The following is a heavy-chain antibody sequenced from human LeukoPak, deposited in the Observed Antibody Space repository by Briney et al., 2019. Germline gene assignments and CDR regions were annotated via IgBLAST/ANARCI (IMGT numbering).Heavy chain of an antibody. CDR1: GFTFSSYW. Sequence: GGSLRLSCAASGFTFSSYWMSWVRQAPGKGPEWVANIKQDGSEKYYVDSVKGRFTISRDNVKNSLYLQMNSLRAEDTAVYYCAREGVGDFFDYWGQGTLVTVSS. V-gene: IGHV3-7*01. J-gene: IGHJ4*02. CDR2: IKQDGSEK. CDR3: AREGVGDFFDY. D-gene: IGHD3-10*01.